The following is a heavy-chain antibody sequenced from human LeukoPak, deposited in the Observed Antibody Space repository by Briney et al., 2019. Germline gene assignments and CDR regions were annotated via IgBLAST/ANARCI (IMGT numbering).Heavy chain of an antibody. D-gene: IGHD6-13*01. Sequence: GASVKVSCKASGYTFTGYYLYWVRQAPGHGLEWMGWINPNSGGTNYAQKFQGGVTMTRDTSISTAYMEVSRLRSDDTAVYYCARVERGAYSSTWYLDYWGQGTLVTVSS. CDR2: INPNSGGT. V-gene: IGHV1-2*02. J-gene: IGHJ4*02. CDR3: ARVERGAYSSTWYLDY. CDR1: GYTFTGYY.